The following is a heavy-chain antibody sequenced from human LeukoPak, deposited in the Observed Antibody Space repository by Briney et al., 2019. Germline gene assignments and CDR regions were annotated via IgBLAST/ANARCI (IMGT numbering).Heavy chain of an antibody. CDR1: GGPISIYD. J-gene: IGHJ1*01. CDR2: LYTSGTT. CDR3: ARHSSDWYGYFQD. D-gene: IGHD6-19*01. V-gene: IGHV4-4*07. Sequence: TSDTLSLTCSVSGGPISIYDGSWLPQPAGKGAECIGRLYTSGTTTYTASLKSRVTMPVDTSKNQLSLRLSSVTAADTAVYYCARHSSDWYGYFQDWGQGALVTVSS.